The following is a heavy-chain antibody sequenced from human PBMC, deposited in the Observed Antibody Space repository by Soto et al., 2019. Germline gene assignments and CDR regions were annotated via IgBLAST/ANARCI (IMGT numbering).Heavy chain of an antibody. J-gene: IGHJ6*02. V-gene: IGHV1-69*13. D-gene: IGHD2-2*02. CDR2: IIPIFGTA. CDR3: ARDCSSTRCYNYDYYGMDV. Sequence: QVPLVQSGAEVKKPGASVKVSCKASGYTFTSYAISWVRQAPGQGLEWMGGIIPIFGTANYAQKFQGRATITADESTSTAYMDVSRLRSEDTAVYYCARDCSSTRCYNYDYYGMDVWGQGTTVTVSS. CDR1: GYTFTSYA.